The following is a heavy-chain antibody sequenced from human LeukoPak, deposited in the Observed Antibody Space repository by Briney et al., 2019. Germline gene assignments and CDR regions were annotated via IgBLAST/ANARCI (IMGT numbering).Heavy chain of an antibody. V-gene: IGHV4-59*08. CDR3: ARQSRDGDYIAKLLDY. J-gene: IGHJ4*02. CDR1: GGSLSNCY. CDR2: IYYSGSI. D-gene: IGHD4-17*01. Sequence: SETLSLTCTVYGGSLSNCYWSWIRLRPGKGKESIGYIYYSGSINYNPSLKSPVTISVDMSKNQFSPQLSSVHAANTAVYYCARQSRDGDYIAKLLDYWGQGTLVTVSS.